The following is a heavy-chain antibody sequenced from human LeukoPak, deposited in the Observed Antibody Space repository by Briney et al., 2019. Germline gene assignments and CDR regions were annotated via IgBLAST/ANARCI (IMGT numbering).Heavy chain of an antibody. CDR2: ISGSGGST. Sequence: GGSLRLSCAACGFTFSSYAMSWVRQAPGKGLEWVSAISGSGGSTYYADSVKGRFTISRDNSKNTVYLQMNSLRAEDTAVYYCAKTSIGYSSGRYPGWPVDYWGQGTLVTVSS. CDR3: AKTSIGYSSGRYPGWPVDY. CDR1: GFTFSSYA. V-gene: IGHV3-23*01. D-gene: IGHD6-19*01. J-gene: IGHJ4*02.